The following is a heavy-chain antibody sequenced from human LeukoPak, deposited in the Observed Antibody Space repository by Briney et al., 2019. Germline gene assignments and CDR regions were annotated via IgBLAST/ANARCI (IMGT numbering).Heavy chain of an antibody. D-gene: IGHD3-9*01. CDR1: GFTFGRYS. Sequence: MAGGSLRLSCAASGFTFGRYSMNWVRQAPGKGLEWVSSISSSSSYIYYADSVKGRFTISRDNAKNSLYLQMNSLRAEDTAVYYCARVGGGALRYFDWLWIDYWGQGTLVTVSS. V-gene: IGHV3-21*01. CDR3: ARVGGGALRYFDWLWIDY. CDR2: ISSSSSYI. J-gene: IGHJ4*02.